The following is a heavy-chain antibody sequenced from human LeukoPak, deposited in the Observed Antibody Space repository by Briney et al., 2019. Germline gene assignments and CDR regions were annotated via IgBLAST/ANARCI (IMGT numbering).Heavy chain of an antibody. V-gene: IGHV3-23*01. CDR1: GFTFSSYA. CDR2: ISGSGGST. Sequence: GGSLRLSCAASGFTFSSYAISWVRQAPGKGLEWVSAISGSGGSTYYADSVKGRFTISRDNSKNTLYLQMNSLRAEDTAVYYCAKGEGYCSGGSCLHYYYYGMDVWGQGTTVTVSS. CDR3: AKGEGYCSGGSCLHYYYYGMDV. D-gene: IGHD2-15*01. J-gene: IGHJ6*02.